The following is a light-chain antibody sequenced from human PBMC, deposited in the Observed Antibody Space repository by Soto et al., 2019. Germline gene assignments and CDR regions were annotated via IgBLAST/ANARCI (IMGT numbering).Light chain of an antibody. V-gene: IGKV3-15*01. CDR2: GAS. CDR1: QSVSSN. J-gene: IGKJ4*01. Sequence: EIVMTQSPVTLSASPGERATLSFRTSQSVSSNLAWYQQKRGQAPRLLISGASTRTSGVPARFGGSGSVAEFTLTISSLQSEDFAVDYGQQYYNWPRAFSGGTKVEI. CDR3: QQYYNWPRA.